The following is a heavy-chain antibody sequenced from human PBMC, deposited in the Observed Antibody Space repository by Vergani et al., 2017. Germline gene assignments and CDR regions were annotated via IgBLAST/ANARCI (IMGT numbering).Heavy chain of an antibody. J-gene: IGHJ3*02. CDR1: GGSFSGYY. D-gene: IGHD1-26*01. Sequence: QVQLQQWGAGLLKPSETLSLTCAVYGGSFSGYYWSWIRQPPGKGLEWIGEINHSGSTNYNPSLKSRVTISVDTSKNQFSLKLSSVTAADTAVYYCARGAGKNAFDIWGQGTMVTVSS. CDR2: INHSGST. V-gene: IGHV4-34*01. CDR3: ARGAGKNAFDI.